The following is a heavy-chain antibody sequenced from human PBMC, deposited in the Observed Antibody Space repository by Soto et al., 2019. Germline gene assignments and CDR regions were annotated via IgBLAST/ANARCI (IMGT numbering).Heavy chain of an antibody. J-gene: IGHJ6*03. CDR2: IITDGSST. D-gene: IGHD1-26*01. CDR1: GFSFSIYW. CDR3: ATGRSTRGYYMDV. Sequence: PGGSLRLSCAASGFSFSIYWMHWVRQAPGKGLVWVSRIITDGSSTSYADSVKGRFTISRDNAKNTLYLQMNSLRAEDTAGYYCATGRSTRGYYMDVWGKGTTVTVTS. V-gene: IGHV3-74*01.